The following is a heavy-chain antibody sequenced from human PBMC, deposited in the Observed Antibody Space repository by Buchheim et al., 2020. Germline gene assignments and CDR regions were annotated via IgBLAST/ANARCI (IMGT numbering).Heavy chain of an antibody. V-gene: IGHV4-34*01. Sequence: QVQLQQWGAGLLKPSETLSLTCAVYGGSFSGYYWSWIRQPPGKGLEWIGEINHSGSTNYNPSLKSRVTISVEMSKNQFSLKLSSVTAADTAVYYCATRALSGDCSSTSCYPDFDYWGQGTL. CDR3: ATRALSGDCSSTSCYPDFDY. D-gene: IGHD2-2*01. CDR1: GGSFSGYY. J-gene: IGHJ4*02. CDR2: INHSGST.